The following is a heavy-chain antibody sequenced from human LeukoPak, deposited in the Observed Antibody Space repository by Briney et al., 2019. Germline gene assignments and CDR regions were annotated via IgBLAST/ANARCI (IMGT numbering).Heavy chain of an antibody. CDR3: ARGSSFYYYYYYGMDV. Sequence: SETLSLTCTVSGGSISSYYWSWIRQPPGKGPEWIGYIYYSGSTNYNPSLKSRVTISVDTSKNQFSLKLSSVTAADTAVYYCARGSSFYYYYYYGMDVWGQGTTVTVSS. V-gene: IGHV4-59*01. CDR1: GGSISSYY. J-gene: IGHJ6*02. CDR2: IYYSGST. D-gene: IGHD3-10*01.